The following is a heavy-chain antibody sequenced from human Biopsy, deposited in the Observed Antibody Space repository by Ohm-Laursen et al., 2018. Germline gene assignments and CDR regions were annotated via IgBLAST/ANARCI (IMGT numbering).Heavy chain of an antibody. D-gene: IGHD4-23*01. V-gene: IGHV4-59*02. CDR3: ARGSNDFGGLYFHR. CDR1: GDSVTKYY. Sequence: GTLSLTCTVSGDSVTKYYWSWIRQPPGKGLEWIGHISYTGYTSYNASLKSRVTISVDTSRNHFSLRLSSLTAADTAVYYCARGSNDFGGLYFHRWGQGTLLTVSS. J-gene: IGHJ4*02. CDR2: ISYTGYT.